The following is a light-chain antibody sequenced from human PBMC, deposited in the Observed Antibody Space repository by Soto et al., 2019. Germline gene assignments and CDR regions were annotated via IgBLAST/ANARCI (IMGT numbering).Light chain of an antibody. V-gene: IGLV2-23*02. CDR2: EVS. CDR1: TSDVGSYDL. CDR3: CSYTGSYSYV. Sequence: QSVLTQPASVSGSPGQSITISCTGTTSDVGSYDLVSWYQQHPGKAPKIMIYEVSKRPSGDSNRFSGSKSGNTASLTISGLQAEDEADYYCCSYTGSYSYVFGIGTKVTVL. J-gene: IGLJ1*01.